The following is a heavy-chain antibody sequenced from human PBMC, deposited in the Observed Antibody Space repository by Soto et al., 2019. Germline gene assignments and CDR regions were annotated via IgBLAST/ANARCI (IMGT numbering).Heavy chain of an antibody. Sequence: QVQLVQSGAEVKKPGASVKVSCKASGYIFTAYSMHWVRQAPGQGLEWMGVVNPSGGSTNYAQKFQGRITMTRDTSTSTVYVDLSSLTSEDTAVYYCAREENCSDGICYSEYFQCWGQGTLVTVSS. CDR2: VNPSGGST. V-gene: IGHV1-46*01. J-gene: IGHJ1*01. CDR3: AREENCSDGICYSEYFQC. D-gene: IGHD2-15*01. CDR1: GYIFTAYS.